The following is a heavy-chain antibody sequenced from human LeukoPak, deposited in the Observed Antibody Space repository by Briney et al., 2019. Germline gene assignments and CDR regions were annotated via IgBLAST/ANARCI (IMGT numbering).Heavy chain of an antibody. J-gene: IGHJ4*02. CDR3: ARDLKLLWFGEFDY. V-gene: IGHV4-39*02. CDR2: IYYSGST. Sequence: SETLSLTCTVSGGSISSSSYYWGWIRQPPGKGLEWIGSIYYSGSTYYNPSLKSRVTISVDTSKNQFSLKLSSVTAADTAVYYCARDLKLLWFGEFDYWGQGTLVTVSS. CDR1: GGSISSSSYY. D-gene: IGHD3-10*01.